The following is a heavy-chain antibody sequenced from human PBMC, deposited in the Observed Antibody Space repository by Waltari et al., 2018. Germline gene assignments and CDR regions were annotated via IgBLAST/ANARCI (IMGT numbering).Heavy chain of an antibody. D-gene: IGHD3-3*01. V-gene: IGHV1-24*01. J-gene: IGHJ5*02. CDR2: FDPEDGET. CDR3: ATATKSDITIFRWVKWFDP. CDR1: GYTLTELS. Sequence: QVQLVQSGAEVKKPGASVKVSCKVSGYTLTELSMHWVRQAPGKGLEWMGGFDPEDGETIYAQKFQGRVTMTEDTSTDTAYMELSSLRSEDTAVYYCATATKSDITIFRWVKWFDPWGQGTLVTVSS.